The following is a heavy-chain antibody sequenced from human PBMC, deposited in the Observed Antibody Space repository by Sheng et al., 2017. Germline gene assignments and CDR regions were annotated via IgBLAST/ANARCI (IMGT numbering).Heavy chain of an antibody. J-gene: IGHJ4*02. CDR2: INPNNGDT. V-gene: IGHV1-2*02. Sequence: QVQLVQSGAEVKEPGASVKVSCKASAYIFSGYYMHWVRQAPGQGLEWMGWINPNNGDTKVAQKFQGRVTMTTDTSINTAYMDLSRLTSDDTAIYYCARASRGYCTSTSCSIDYWGQGTLVTVSS. CDR1: AYIFSGYY. CDR3: ARASRGYCTSTSCSIDY. D-gene: IGHD2-2*01.